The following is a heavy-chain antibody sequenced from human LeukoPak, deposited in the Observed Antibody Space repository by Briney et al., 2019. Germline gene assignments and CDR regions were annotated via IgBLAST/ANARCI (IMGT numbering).Heavy chain of an antibody. CDR3: VKGAASRGYTYVAN. Sequence: GGSLRLSCAASAFTFRSYAMIWVRQAPGKGLEWVSGISGSGGSTYYSDSAKGRFTISRDNSNNTLYLQMNSLRAADTAVYYCVKGAASRGYTYVANWGQGTLVTVSS. CDR1: AFTFRSYA. D-gene: IGHD5-18*01. J-gene: IGHJ4*02. V-gene: IGHV3-23*01. CDR2: ISGSGGST.